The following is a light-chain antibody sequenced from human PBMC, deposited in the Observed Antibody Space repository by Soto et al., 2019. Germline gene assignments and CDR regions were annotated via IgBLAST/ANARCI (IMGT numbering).Light chain of an antibody. Sequence: DIQMTQSPSTLSASVGDRVTITCRASPSISSYLAWYQQKPGKDPKLLIYKASSLESGVPSRFSGCGSWTEFTLTITSLQPADFATYYCQQYSSYSYTFGQGTKLEIK. CDR1: PSISSY. J-gene: IGKJ2*01. CDR3: QQYSSYSYT. V-gene: IGKV1-5*03. CDR2: KAS.